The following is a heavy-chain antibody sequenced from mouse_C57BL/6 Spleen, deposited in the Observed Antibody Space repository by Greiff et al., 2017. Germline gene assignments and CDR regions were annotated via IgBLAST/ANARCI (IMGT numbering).Heavy chain of an antibody. D-gene: IGHD2-2*01. CDR2: INPNNGGT. J-gene: IGHJ4*01. V-gene: IGHV1-26*01. CDR1: GYTFTDYY. Sequence: VQLQQSGPELVKPGASVKISCKASGYTFTDYYMHWVKQSPGKSLEWIGDINPNNGGTSYNQKFKGKATLTVDKSSSTAYMELRSLTSEDSAVYYCARWGGYDDYYSMDYWGQGTSVTVSS. CDR3: ARWGGYDDYYSMDY.